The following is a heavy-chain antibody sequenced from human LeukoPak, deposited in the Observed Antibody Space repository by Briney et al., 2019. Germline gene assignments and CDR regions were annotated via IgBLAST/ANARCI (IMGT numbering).Heavy chain of an antibody. V-gene: IGHV3-30*02. D-gene: IGHD5-18*01. CDR2: IRYDGSNK. J-gene: IGHJ4*02. CDR3: ARDVVETSAIYYFDY. Sequence: AGGSLRLSCVASGFTFSSHGMHWVRQAPGKGLEWVAFIRYDGSNKYYADSVKGRFTISRDNSKNTLYLQMNSLRAEDTAVYYCARDVVETSAIYYFDYWGQGTLVTVSS. CDR1: GFTFSSHG.